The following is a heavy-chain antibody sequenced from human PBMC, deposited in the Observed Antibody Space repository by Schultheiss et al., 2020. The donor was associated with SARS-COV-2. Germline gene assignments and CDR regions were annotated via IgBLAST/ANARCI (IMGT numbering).Heavy chain of an antibody. D-gene: IGHD3-9*01. Sequence: GGSLRLSCAASGFTFSSYAMHWVRQAPGKGLEWVAVISYDGSNKYYADSVKGRFTISRDNSKNTLYLQMNSLRAEDTAVYYCARGHETEYDILTGVFDFWGQGTLVTVSS. CDR3: ARGHETEYDILTGVFDF. CDR1: GFTFSSYA. J-gene: IGHJ4*02. CDR2: ISYDGSNK. V-gene: IGHV3-30-3*01.